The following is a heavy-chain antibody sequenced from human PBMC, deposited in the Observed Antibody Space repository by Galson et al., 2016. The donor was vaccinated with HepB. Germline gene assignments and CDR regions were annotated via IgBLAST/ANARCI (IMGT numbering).Heavy chain of an antibody. J-gene: IGHJ5*02. D-gene: IGHD2-15*01. Sequence: SLRFSCAASGFIFDDYSMHWVRQIPGKGLEWVSGINWNSARVDYAGSVKGRFTISRDKNSLFLQMNSLRPEDTALYYCAKEDGGFNFDPWGQGTLVTVSS. V-gene: IGHV3-9*01. CDR1: GFIFDDYS. CDR3: AKEDGGFNFDP. CDR2: INWNSARV.